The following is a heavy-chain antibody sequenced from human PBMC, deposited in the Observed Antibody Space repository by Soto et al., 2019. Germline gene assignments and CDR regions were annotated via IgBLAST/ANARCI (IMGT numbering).Heavy chain of an antibody. CDR3: ARCPYCYDGMDV. Sequence: GESLKISCKGSGYSFTSYWIGWGRQMPGKGLGWMGIIYPGDSDTRYRPSFQGQVTISADKSISTAYLQGSSLKASDAAIYYWARCPYCYDGMDVWGQGTMVTVSS. CDR1: GYSFTSYW. J-gene: IGHJ6*02. V-gene: IGHV5-51*01. CDR2: IYPGDSDT.